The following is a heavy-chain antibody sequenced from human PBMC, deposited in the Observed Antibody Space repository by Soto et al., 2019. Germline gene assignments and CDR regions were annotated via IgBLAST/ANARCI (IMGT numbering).Heavy chain of an antibody. CDR2: IDSAGTTI. V-gene: IGHV3-74*01. D-gene: IGHD2-2*01. J-gene: IGHJ6*03. CDR3: AKGLGYCSSTSCSPYYYYMDV. CDR1: GLFSSYW. Sequence: GGSLRLSCAASGLFSSYWMHWVRQAPGKGLVWVSRIDSAGTTINYAGSVKGRFTISRDNSKNTLYLQMNSLRAEDTAVYYCAKGLGYCSSTSCSPYYYYMDVWGKGTTVTVSS.